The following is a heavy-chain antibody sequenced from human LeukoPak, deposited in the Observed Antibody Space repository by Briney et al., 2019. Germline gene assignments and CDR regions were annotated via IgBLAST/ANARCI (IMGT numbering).Heavy chain of an antibody. CDR1: GFTVSTNC. D-gene: IGHD5-18*01. CDR3: ARVDTVMAYYFDL. V-gene: IGHV3-53*04. J-gene: IGHJ4*02. Sequence: GGSLRLSCAASGFTVSTNCMAWVRQAPGKGLEWVSTIYSGGTTYYADSVMGRFTISRHNSRNTLYLQMNSLRAEDTAVYYCARVDTVMAYYFDLWGQGTLVTVSS. CDR2: IYSGGTT.